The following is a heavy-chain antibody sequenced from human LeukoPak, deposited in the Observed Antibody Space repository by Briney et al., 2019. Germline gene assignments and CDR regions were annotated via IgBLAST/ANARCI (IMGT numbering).Heavy chain of an antibody. D-gene: IGHD6-13*01. Sequence: GGSLRLSRAASGFTFTNYAMSWVRQAPGKGLEWVSVISGSGGGTNYADSVKGQFTISRDSSKNTLYLQMNSLRAEDTAVYYCARNDRYSSSPRYYFDYWGQGTLVTVSS. J-gene: IGHJ4*02. CDR2: ISGSGGGT. V-gene: IGHV3-23*01. CDR3: ARNDRYSSSPRYYFDY. CDR1: GFTFTNYA.